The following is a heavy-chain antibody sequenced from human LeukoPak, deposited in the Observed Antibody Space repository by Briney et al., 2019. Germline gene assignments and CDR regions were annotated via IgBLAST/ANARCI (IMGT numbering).Heavy chain of an antibody. CDR1: GYTFTNYA. D-gene: IGHD3-16*02. CDR3: ARAYQRLGELSLPDY. Sequence: ASVKVSCKASGYTFTNYAMNWVRQALGQGLEWMGWIHPSTGNPTYAQDFTGRFVFSLDTSVSTTYLQISSLKAEDTAVYYCARAYQRLGELSLPDYWGQGTLVTVSS. CDR2: IHPSTGNP. J-gene: IGHJ4*02. V-gene: IGHV7-4-1*02.